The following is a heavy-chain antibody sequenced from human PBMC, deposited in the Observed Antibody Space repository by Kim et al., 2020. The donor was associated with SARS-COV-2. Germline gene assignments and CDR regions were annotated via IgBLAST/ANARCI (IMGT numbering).Heavy chain of an antibody. CDR2: ISVYNGNT. CDR1: GYTFRNYG. D-gene: IGHD1-26*01. CDR3: AKNAYRDDLNVLPQF. J-gene: IGHJ4*02. Sequence: ASVKVSCKASGYTFRNYGITWVRQAPGQGLEWMGWISVYNGNTNYAQKFQGRVTMTADTSTNTAYLEVRSLKSDDTAVYFCAKNAYRDDLNVLPQFWGQGTLVAVSS. V-gene: IGHV1-18*04.